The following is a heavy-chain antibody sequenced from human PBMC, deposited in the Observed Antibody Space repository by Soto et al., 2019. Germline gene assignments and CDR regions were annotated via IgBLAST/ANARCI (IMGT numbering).Heavy chain of an antibody. CDR2: ISYDGSNK. V-gene: IGHV3-30*18. CDR3: AKAGSPVAASMYFDY. J-gene: IGHJ4*02. D-gene: IGHD2-15*01. CDR1: GFTFSSYG. Sequence: QVQLVESGGGVVQPGRSLRLSCAASGFTFSSYGMHWVRQAPGKGLEWVAVISYDGSNKYYADSVKGRFTISRDNSKNTLYLQMNSLRAEDTAVYYCAKAGSPVAASMYFDYWGQGTLVPVSS.